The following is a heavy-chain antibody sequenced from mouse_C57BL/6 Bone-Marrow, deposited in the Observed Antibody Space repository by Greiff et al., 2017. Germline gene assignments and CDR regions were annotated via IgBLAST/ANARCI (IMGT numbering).Heavy chain of an antibody. Sequence: QVQLQQPGAELVKPGASVKLSCKASGYTFTSYWMHWVKQRPGRGLEWIGRIDPNSGGTKYNEKFKSKATLTVDKPSSTAYMQLSSLTSEDSAVYYCARGGFWGTEVVRYFDVWGTGTTVTVSS. D-gene: IGHD1-1*01. J-gene: IGHJ1*03. CDR3: ARGGFWGTEVVRYFDV. V-gene: IGHV1-72*01. CDR1: GYTFTSYW. CDR2: IDPNSGGT.